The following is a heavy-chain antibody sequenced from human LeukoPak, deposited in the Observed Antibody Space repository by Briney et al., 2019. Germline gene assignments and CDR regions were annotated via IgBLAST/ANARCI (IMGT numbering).Heavy chain of an antibody. CDR1: GGTFSSYA. CDR2: IIPIFGTA. J-gene: IGHJ6*02. V-gene: IGHV1-69*06. CDR3: ARRYIAVAGGYYYYYGMDV. D-gene: IGHD6-19*01. Sequence: SVKVSCKASGGTFSSYAISWVRQAPGQGLEWMGGIIPIFGTANYAQKFQGRVTITADKSTSTAYMELSSLRSEDTAVYYCARRYIAVAGGYYYYYGMDVWGQGTTVTVSS.